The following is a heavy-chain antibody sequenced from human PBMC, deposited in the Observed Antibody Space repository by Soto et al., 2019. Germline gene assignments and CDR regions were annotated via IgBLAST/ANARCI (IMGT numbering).Heavy chain of an antibody. CDR2: IDAGNGNT. V-gene: IGHV1-3*01. CDR1: GYTFTGYY. J-gene: IGHJ4*02. Sequence: ASVKVSCKASGYTFTGYYMHWVRQAPGQRLEWMGWIDAGNGNTKYSQKFQGRVTITRDTSASTAYMELSSLRSEDTAVYYCARDLNEGNYFDYWGQGTLVTVSS. CDR3: ARDLNEGNYFDY. D-gene: IGHD2-8*01.